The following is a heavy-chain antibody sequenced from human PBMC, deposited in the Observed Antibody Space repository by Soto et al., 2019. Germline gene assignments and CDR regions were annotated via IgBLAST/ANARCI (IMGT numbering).Heavy chain of an antibody. CDR3: ARTLAARFDY. Sequence: GRSLRLSCAASGFPFSDYYMSWIRQAPGKGLEWVSHITNSGSTKYYADSVKGRFTISRDNAKNSLFLQMNSLRAEDTAVYYCARTLAARFDYWGQGTPVTVSS. CDR1: GFPFSDYY. D-gene: IGHD6-6*01. J-gene: IGHJ4*02. CDR2: ITNSGSTK. V-gene: IGHV3-11*01.